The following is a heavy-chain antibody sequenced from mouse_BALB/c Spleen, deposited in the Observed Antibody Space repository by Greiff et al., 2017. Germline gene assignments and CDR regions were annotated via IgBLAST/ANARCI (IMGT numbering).Heavy chain of an antibody. CDR1: GYTFTDYN. D-gene: IGHD2-14*01. J-gene: IGHJ3*01. CDR2: IYPYNGGT. Sequence: EVQLVESGPELVKPGASVKISCKASGYTFTDYNMHWVKQSHGKSLEWIGYIYPYNGGTGYNQKFKSKATLTVDNSSSTAYMELRSLTSEDSAVYYCASAYYRYPWFAYWGQGTLVTVSA. CDR3: ASAYYRYPWFAY. V-gene: IGHV1S29*02.